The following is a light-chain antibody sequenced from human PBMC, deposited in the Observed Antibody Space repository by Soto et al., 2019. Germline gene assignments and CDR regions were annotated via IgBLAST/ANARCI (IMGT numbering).Light chain of an antibody. CDR2: GAS. V-gene: IGKV3-15*01. J-gene: IGKJ3*01. CDR3: QQYDNWPPFT. Sequence: EIVMTQSPATLSVSPGERATLSCRASQSVSRSLAWYQQKPGQAPRLVISGASTRATDIPARFSGSGSGTEFTLTISSLQSEDFAVYYCQQYDNWPPFTFGPGTKVEIK. CDR1: QSVSRS.